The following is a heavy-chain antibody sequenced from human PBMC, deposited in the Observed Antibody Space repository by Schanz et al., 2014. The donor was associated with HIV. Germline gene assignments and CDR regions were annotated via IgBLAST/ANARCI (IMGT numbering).Heavy chain of an antibody. D-gene: IGHD3-3*01. CDR1: GGTFSGHG. CDR2: ISAYDGNT. J-gene: IGHJ4*02. V-gene: IGHV1-18*01. Sequence: QVQLVQSGAEVKKPGSSVKVSCQASGGTFSGHGISWVRQAPGQGLEWMGWISAYDGNTNYAQKFQGRVTMTTDTSRYTAYMELRSLRSDDTAVYYCARGDRDDFWSGAAIWGQGTLVTVSS. CDR3: ARGDRDDFWSGAAI.